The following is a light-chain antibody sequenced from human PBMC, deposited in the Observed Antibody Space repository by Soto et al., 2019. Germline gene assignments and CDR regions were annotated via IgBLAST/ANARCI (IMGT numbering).Light chain of an antibody. CDR3: QPSYSTPIT. Sequence: DIQMTQSPSSLSASVGDRVTITCRASQSISSYLNWYQQKPGKAPKLLIYAASSLQSGVPSRFSGSGSGTDFTLTISSLQPEDFGTYYCQPSYSTPITFGPGTRLEIK. J-gene: IGKJ5*01. CDR2: AAS. V-gene: IGKV1-39*01. CDR1: QSISSY.